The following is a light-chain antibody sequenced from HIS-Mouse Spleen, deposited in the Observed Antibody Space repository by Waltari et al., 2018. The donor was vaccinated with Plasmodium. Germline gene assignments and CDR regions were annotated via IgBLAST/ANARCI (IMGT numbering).Light chain of an antibody. CDR1: QDISNY. CDR3: QQYDNLPYT. J-gene: IGKJ2*01. Sequence: DIQMTQSPSSMSDSVAARVPITCQASQDISNYLNWYQQKPGKAPKLLIYDASNLETGVPSRFSGSGSGTDFTFTISSLQPEDIATYYCQQYDNLPYTFGQGTKLEIK. V-gene: IGKV1-33*01. CDR2: DAS.